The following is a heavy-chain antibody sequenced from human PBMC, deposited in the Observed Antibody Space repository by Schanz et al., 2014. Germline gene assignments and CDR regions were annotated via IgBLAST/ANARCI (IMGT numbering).Heavy chain of an antibody. CDR1: GFTFSTSA. Sequence: EVQLLESGGGLVQPGGSLRLSCAASGFTFSTSAMGWVRQARGKGLEWVSAMNESHSTIYYADSVRGRFTISRDNAENTLFLQMNSLRAEDTAVYYCARKVVATIGGYYDNWGQGTLVIVSS. J-gene: IGHJ4*02. V-gene: IGHV3-23*01. CDR3: ARKVVATIGGYYDN. CDR2: MNESHSTI. D-gene: IGHD5-12*01.